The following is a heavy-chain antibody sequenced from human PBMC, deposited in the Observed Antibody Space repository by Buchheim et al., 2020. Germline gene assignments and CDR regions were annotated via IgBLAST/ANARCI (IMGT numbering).Heavy chain of an antibody. D-gene: IGHD6-13*01. Sequence: QVQLQESGPGLVKPSETLSLTCTVSGGSISSYYWSWIRQPPGKGLEWIGYIYYSGSTNYNPSLKSRVTISVDTSKNQFSLKLSSVTAADTAVYYCARVRGQQLVYWFDPWGQGTL. J-gene: IGHJ5*02. CDR1: GGSISSYY. CDR2: IYYSGST. V-gene: IGHV4-59*01. CDR3: ARVRGQQLVYWFDP.